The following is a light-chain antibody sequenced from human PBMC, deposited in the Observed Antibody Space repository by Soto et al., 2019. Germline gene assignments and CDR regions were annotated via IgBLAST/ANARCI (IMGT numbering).Light chain of an antibody. J-gene: IGLJ1*01. CDR1: SSDVGGYNY. Sequence: QSVLTQPASVSGSPGQSITISCTGTSSDVGGYNYVSWYQQHPGKAPKLVIYDVSNRSSGVSNRFSGSKSGNTASLTISGLQAEDEADYYCSSYTSSSTYVFGTGTKVTVL. V-gene: IGLV2-14*01. CDR3: SSYTSSSTYV. CDR2: DVS.